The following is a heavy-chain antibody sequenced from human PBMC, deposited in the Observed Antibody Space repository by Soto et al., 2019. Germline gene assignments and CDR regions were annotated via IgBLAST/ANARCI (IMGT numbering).Heavy chain of an antibody. J-gene: IGHJ5*02. CDR1: GGTFSSYA. CDR2: IIPIFGTA. V-gene: IGHV1-69*13. D-gene: IGHD6-6*01. Sequence: ASGKVSCKASGGTFSSYAISWVRQAPGQGLEWMGGIIPIFGTANYAQKFQGRVTITADESTSTAYMELSSLRSEDTAVYYCAREAARRAKNWLDPWGQGTLVTVS. CDR3: AREAARRAKNWLDP.